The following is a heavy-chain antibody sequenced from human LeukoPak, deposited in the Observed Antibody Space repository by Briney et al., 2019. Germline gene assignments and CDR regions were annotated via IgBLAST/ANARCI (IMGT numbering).Heavy chain of an antibody. J-gene: IGHJ6*03. CDR3: ARGIRNFLVYYYYMDV. D-gene: IGHD4-11*01. V-gene: IGHV1-69*01. CDR1: GGTFSSYA. CDR2: IIPIFGTA. Sequence: ASVKVSCKASGGTFSSYAISWVRQAPGQGLEWMGGIIPIFGTANYAQKFQGRVTITADESKSTAYMELSSLRSEDTAVYYCARGIRNFLVYYYYMDVWGKGTTVTVSS.